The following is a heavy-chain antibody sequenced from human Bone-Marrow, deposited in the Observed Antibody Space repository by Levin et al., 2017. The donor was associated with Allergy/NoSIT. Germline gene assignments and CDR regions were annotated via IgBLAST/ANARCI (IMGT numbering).Heavy chain of an antibody. V-gene: IGHV3-13*01. CDR1: GFAFRSSD. J-gene: IGHJ6*02. CDR2: INNAGDT. Sequence: PGGSLRLSCAASGFAFRSSDFHWVRQGPGKGLEWVAAINNAGDTYYPDSVKGRFTISRDNAKNSFYLQMTSLRDEDTGVYYCVRWNANGEGGMDVWGQGTTVTVSS. CDR3: VRWNANGEGGMDV. D-gene: IGHD1-1*01.